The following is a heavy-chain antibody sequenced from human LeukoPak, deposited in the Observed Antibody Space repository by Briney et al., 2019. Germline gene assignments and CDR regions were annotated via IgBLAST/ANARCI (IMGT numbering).Heavy chain of an antibody. J-gene: IGHJ4*02. CDR2: INPNSGGT. D-gene: IGHD3-10*01. V-gene: IGHV1-2*06. CDR3: ARDRWFGELLYQRSLGY. Sequence: ASVEVSCKASGYTFTGYHMHWVRQAPGQGLEWMGRINPNSGGTNYAQKFQGRVTMTRDTSISTAYMELSRLRSDDTAVYYCARDRWFGELLYQRSLGYWGQGTLVTVSS. CDR1: GYTFTGYH.